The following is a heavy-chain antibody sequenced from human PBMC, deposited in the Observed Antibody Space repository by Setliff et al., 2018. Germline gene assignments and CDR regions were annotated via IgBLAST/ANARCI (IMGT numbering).Heavy chain of an antibody. CDR3: ARARYSSGWYGGGGAFYYMDA. D-gene: IGHD6-19*01. CDR2: IYTSGST. V-gene: IGHV4-61*09. CDR1: GASISSGSNY. Sequence: SETLSLTCNVSGASISSGSNYWSWIRQPAGKGLEWIGYIYTSGSTNYNPSLKSRVTISVDTSKNQFSLKLTSVTAADTAVYYCARARYSSGWYGGGGAFYYMDAWGKGTTVTVSS. J-gene: IGHJ6*03.